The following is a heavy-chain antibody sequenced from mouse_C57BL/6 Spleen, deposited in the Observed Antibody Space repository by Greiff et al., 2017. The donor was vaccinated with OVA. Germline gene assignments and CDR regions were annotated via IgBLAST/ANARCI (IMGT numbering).Heavy chain of an antibody. CDR2: IHPYSGST. D-gene: IGHD1-3*01. Sequence: VQLQQSGAELVKPGASVKLSCKASGYTFTSYWMHWVKQRPGQGLEWIGMIHPYSGSTNYNEKFKSKATLTVDKSSSTAYMQLSSLTSEDSAVYYCAREWVPYYSFDYWGQGTTLTVSS. J-gene: IGHJ2*01. V-gene: IGHV1-64*01. CDR3: AREWVPYYSFDY. CDR1: GYTFTSYW.